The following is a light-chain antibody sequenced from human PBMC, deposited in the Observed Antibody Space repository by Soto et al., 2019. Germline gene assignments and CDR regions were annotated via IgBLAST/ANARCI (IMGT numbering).Light chain of an antibody. Sequence: EILMKQSPATPSVTQGERATLSFRASQSVSRDHLAWYQQKPGQTPRLLIYGASSRATGIPDRFSGSGSETDFTLTISRLEPEDFAVYYCHQYDSWTFGQVTIVDIK. CDR2: GAS. J-gene: IGKJ1*01. CDR1: QSVSRDH. CDR3: HQYDSWT. V-gene: IGKV3-20*01.